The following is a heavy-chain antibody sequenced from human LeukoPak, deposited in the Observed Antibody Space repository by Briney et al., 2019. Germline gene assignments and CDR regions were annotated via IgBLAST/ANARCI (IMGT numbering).Heavy chain of an antibody. J-gene: IGHJ4*02. Sequence: GASVKVSCKASGYTFTGYYMHWVRQAPGQGLEWMGRINPNSGGTNYAQKFQGRVTMTRDTSISTAYMELSRPRSDDTAVCYCASVCSSTSCPLDYWGQGTLVTVSS. D-gene: IGHD2-2*01. CDR3: ASVCSSTSCPLDY. V-gene: IGHV1-2*06. CDR1: GYTFTGYY. CDR2: INPNSGGT.